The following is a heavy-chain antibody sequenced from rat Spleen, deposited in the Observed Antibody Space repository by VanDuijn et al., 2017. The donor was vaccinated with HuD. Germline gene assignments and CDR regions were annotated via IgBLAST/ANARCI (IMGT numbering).Heavy chain of an antibody. V-gene: IGHV5-25*01. CDR2: ITTGGGNT. J-gene: IGHJ3*01. CDR1: GFTFCSFP. D-gene: IGHD4-3*01. Sequence: EVQLVESGGGLVQPGRSLKLSCAASGFTFCSFPMAWVRQAPKKGLEWVASITTGGGNTYYRDSVKGRFTVSRDNAKSTLYLQMDSLRSEDTATFYCVRQDTSGYSNWFTYWGQGTLVTVSS. CDR3: VRQDTSGYSNWFTY.